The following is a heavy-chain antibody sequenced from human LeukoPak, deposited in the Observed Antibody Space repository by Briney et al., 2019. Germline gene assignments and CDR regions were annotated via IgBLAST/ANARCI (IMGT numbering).Heavy chain of an antibody. Sequence: SGGSLRLSCAASGFGVSSNYISWVRQAPGRGLEWVSVIYSGGSTKYADSVKARFTISRDNSKNTVYLQMNSLRAEDTAVYYCARATLDNWGQGTLVTVSS. J-gene: IGHJ4*02. CDR3: ARATLDN. CDR2: IYSGGST. V-gene: IGHV3-53*01. CDR1: GFGVSSNY.